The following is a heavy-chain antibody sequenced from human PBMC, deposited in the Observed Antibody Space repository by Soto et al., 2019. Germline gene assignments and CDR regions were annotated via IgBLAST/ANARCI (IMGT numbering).Heavy chain of an antibody. D-gene: IGHD1-26*01. CDR3: ARGPSTDWPYRAVWFDL. Sequence: QVQLQESGPGLVKPSQTLSLTCTVSGGSISSGGYYWSWIRQHPGKGLEWIGYIYYSGSTYYNPSLKSRVTIPVDTSKNQFSLKLSSVTDADTAVYYCARGPSTDWPYRAVWFDLWGQGTLVTVSS. J-gene: IGHJ5*02. V-gene: IGHV4-31*03. CDR2: IYYSGST. CDR1: GGSISSGGYY.